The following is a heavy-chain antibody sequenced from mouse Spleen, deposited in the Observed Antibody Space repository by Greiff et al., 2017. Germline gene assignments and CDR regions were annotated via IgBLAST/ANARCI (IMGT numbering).Heavy chain of an antibody. CDR2: IDPSDSYT. Sequence: QVQLQQPGAELVMPGASVKLSCKASGYTFTSYWMHWVKQRPGQGLEWIGEIDPSDSYTNYNQKFKGKATLTVDKSSSTAYMQLSSLTSEDSAVYYCARTGTGNYVDYWGQGTTLTVSS. CDR1: GYTFTSYW. V-gene: IGHV1-69*01. D-gene: IGHD4-1*01. CDR3: ARTGTGNYVDY. J-gene: IGHJ2*01.